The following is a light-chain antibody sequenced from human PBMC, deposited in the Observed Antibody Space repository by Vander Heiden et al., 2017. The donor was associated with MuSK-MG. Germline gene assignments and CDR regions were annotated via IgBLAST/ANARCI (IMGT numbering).Light chain of an antibody. J-gene: IGKJ4*01. CDR3: QQDDNLPPT. Sequence: DIQMTQSPSSLSASVGDRVTITCQASQDISNYLNWYQQKPGKAPKLLIYDASNLETGVPSRFSGSGSGTDFTFTISSLRPEDIATYYCQQDDNLPPTFGGGTKVEIK. CDR2: DAS. V-gene: IGKV1-33*01. CDR1: QDISNY.